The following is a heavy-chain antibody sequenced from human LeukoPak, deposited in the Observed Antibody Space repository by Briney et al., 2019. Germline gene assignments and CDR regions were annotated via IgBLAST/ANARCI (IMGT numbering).Heavy chain of an antibody. V-gene: IGHV4-59*08. CDR3: AQTTVTDPNWFDP. Sequence: SETLSLTCTVSGGSISSYYWSWIRQPPGEGLEWIGYIYYSGSTNYNPSLKSRVTISVDTSKNQFSLKLSSVTAADTAVYYCAQTTVTDPNWFDPWGQGTLVTVSS. D-gene: IGHD4-17*01. J-gene: IGHJ5*02. CDR1: GGSISSYY. CDR2: IYYSGST.